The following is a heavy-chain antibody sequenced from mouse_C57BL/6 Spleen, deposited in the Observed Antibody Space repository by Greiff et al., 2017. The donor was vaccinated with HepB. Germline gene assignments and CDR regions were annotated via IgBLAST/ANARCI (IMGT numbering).Heavy chain of an antibody. CDR2: IWSGGST. V-gene: IGHV2-2*01. D-gene: IGHD1-3*01. J-gene: IGHJ4*01. CDR1: GFSLTSYG. CDR3: ARTPLYKDYAMDY. Sequence: VQVVESGPGLVQPSQSLSITCTVSGFSLTSYGVHWVRQSPGKGLEWLGVIWSGGSTDYNAAFISRLSISKDNSKSQVFFKMNSLQADDTAIYYCARTPLYKDYAMDYWGQGTSVTVSS.